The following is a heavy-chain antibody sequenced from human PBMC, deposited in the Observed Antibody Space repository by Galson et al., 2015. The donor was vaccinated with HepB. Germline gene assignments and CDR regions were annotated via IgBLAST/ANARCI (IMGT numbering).Heavy chain of an antibody. CDR1: GGSISSYY. D-gene: IGHD5-18*01. Sequence: ETLSLTCTASGGSISSYYWSWIRQPPGKGLEWIGYIYYSGSTNYNPSLKSRVTISVDTSKNQFSLKLSSVTAADTAVYYCARGAIDVDTAMVEGYYFDYWGQGTLVTVSS. J-gene: IGHJ4*02. V-gene: IGHV4-59*01. CDR3: ARGAIDVDTAMVEGYYFDY. CDR2: IYYSGST.